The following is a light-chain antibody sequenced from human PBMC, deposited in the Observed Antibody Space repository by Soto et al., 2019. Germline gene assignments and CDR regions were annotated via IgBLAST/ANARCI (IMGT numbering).Light chain of an antibody. CDR3: QQYTRAPLT. J-gene: IGKJ1*01. Sequence: DIQMSQSPSSLSASVGDRVTITCRASQSISSYLNWYQQKPGKAPKLLIYAASSLQSGVPDRFSASGSGTDFTLTISRLEPEDFAVYYCQQYTRAPLTFGQGTKVDI. CDR1: QSISSY. CDR2: AAS. V-gene: IGKV1-39*01.